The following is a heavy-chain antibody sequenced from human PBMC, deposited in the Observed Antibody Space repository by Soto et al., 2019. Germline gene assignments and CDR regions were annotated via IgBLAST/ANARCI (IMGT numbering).Heavy chain of an antibody. J-gene: IGHJ4*02. V-gene: IGHV2-5*02. D-gene: IGHD6-19*01. CDR2: IYWDDDK. CDR1: GFSLSTSGVG. Sequence: QITLKESGPTLVKPTQTLTLTCTFSGFSLSTSGVGVGWIRQPPGKALEWLALIYWDDDKRYSPSLKSRLTITKDTSKNLVVLTMTNMDPVDTATDYCAHSRVAVAEVDYFDYWGQGTLVTVSS. CDR3: AHSRVAVAEVDYFDY.